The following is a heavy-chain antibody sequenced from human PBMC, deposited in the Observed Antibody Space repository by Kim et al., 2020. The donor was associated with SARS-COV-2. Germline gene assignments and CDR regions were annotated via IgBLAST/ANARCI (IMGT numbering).Heavy chain of an antibody. CDR2: ISSSGSTI. J-gene: IGHJ4*02. Sequence: GGSLRLSCAASGFTFSDYYMSWIRQAPGKGLEWVSYISSSGSTIYYADSVKGRFTISRDNAKNSLYLQMNSLRAEDTAVYYCASQPRITMIVVDWGQGTLVTVSS. CDR3: ASQPRITMIVVD. CDR1: GFTFSDYY. V-gene: IGHV3-11*04. D-gene: IGHD3-22*01.